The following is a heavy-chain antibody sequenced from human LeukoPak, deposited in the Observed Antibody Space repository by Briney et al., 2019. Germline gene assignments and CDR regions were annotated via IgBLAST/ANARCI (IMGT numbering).Heavy chain of an antibody. CDR3: ARSRGAGPGAYFDY. D-gene: IGHD6-19*01. CDR2: ISNSGHYT. CDR1: GFTFSDYY. Sequence: PGGSLRLSCAASGFTFSDYYMSWIRQAPGQGLEWVSYISNSGHYTNYADSVEGRFTISRDNAENSLYLQMSRLRAEDTAVYYCARSRGAGPGAYFDYWGQGTLVTVTS. J-gene: IGHJ4*02. V-gene: IGHV3-11*03.